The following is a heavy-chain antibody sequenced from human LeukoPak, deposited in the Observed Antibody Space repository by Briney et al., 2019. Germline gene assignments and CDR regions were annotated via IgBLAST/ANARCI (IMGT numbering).Heavy chain of an antibody. J-gene: IGHJ3*02. V-gene: IGHV1-2*02. CDR2: INPNSGGT. D-gene: IGHD2-2*01. CDR3: ARGPSIVVVPAALDAFDI. CDR1: GYTFTSYG. Sequence: ASVKVSCKASGYTFTSYGISWVRQAPGQGLEWMGWINPNSGGTNYAQKFQGRVTMTRDASISTAYMELSRLRSDDTAVYYCARGPSIVVVPAALDAFDIWGQGTMVTVSS.